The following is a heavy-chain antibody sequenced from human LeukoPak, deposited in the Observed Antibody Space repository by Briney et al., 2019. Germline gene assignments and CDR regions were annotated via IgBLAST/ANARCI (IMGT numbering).Heavy chain of an antibody. V-gene: IGHV3-48*03. CDR1: GFTFSSYE. CDR2: INSAGSTI. Sequence: GGSLRLSCAASGFTFSSYEMNWFRQAPGKGLEWVSYINSAGSTIYYADSVKGPFTISRDNAKNSLYLQMNSLRAEDTAVYYCARGQYYDILTGYYGPPFDYRGQGTLITVSS. CDR3: ARGQYYDILTGYYGPPFDY. D-gene: IGHD3-9*01. J-gene: IGHJ4*02.